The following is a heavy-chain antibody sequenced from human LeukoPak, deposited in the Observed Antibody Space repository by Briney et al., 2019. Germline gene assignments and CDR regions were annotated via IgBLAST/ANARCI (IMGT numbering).Heavy chain of an antibody. Sequence: PGGSLRLSCAASGFTFSSYGMHWVRQAPDKGLEWVAFIRYDGSNKYYADSVKGRFTISRDNSKNTLYLQMNSLRAEDTAVYYCAKDRAAAGIAAAGTYYWGQGTLVTVSS. CDR2: IRYDGSNK. CDR1: GFTFSSYG. J-gene: IGHJ4*02. D-gene: IGHD6-13*01. V-gene: IGHV3-30*02. CDR3: AKDRAAAGIAAAGTYY.